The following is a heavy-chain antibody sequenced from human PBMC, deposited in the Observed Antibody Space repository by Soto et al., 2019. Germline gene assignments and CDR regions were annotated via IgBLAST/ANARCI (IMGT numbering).Heavy chain of an antibody. D-gene: IGHD3-10*01. Sequence: TSETLSLTCTVSGGSISNYYWSWMRQPPGKGLEWIGYIFSSGSTYYNPSLKSRVTISVDRSKNQFSLKLSSVTAADTAVYYCARENNVLPGGYFDYWGQGTLVTVSS. CDR2: IFSSGST. CDR3: ARENNVLPGGYFDY. V-gene: IGHV4-59*12. J-gene: IGHJ4*02. CDR1: GGSISNYY.